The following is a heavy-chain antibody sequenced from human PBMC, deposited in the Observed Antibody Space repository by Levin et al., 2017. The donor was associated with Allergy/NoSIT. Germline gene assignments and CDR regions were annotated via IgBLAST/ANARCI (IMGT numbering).Heavy chain of an antibody. CDR3: ARGFDSDTWYLPY. J-gene: IGHJ4*02. V-gene: IGHV4-34*01. CDR2: INHSGST. Sequence: SETLSLTCAVYGGSFSGYYWNWIRQPPGKGLQWIGEINHSGSTNYNPSLKSRVTISVDTSKNQFSLRLTSVTAADTAVYYCARGFDSDTWYLPYWGQGNLVTVSS. CDR1: GGSFSGYY. D-gene: IGHD6-13*01.